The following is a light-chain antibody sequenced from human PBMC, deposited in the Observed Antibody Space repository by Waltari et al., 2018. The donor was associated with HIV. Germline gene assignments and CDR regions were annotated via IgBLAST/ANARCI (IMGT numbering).Light chain of an antibody. Sequence: DIVMTQSPLSLPVTAGETASISCRSSQSLLHSSGYNYLDWYFQKPGQSPQLLIYLGSNRASGVPDRFSGSGSGTNFTLKIRRVDTENVGIYYCMQALQTPLTFGGGTKVEI. CDR3: MQALQTPLT. CDR1: QSLLHSSGYNY. J-gene: IGKJ4*01. CDR2: LGS. V-gene: IGKV2-28*01.